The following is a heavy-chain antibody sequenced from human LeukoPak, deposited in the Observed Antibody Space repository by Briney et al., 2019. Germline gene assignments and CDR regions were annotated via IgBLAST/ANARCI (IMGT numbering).Heavy chain of an antibody. J-gene: IGHJ5*02. V-gene: IGHV3-23*01. Sequence: PGGSLRLSCAASGFTFSNYGLSWVRQAPGKGLEWVSGITGSGGNTYYADSVKGRFTISRDNSKNTLYLQMNSLRAEDTAVYICAKGRRYNILTGHYVSEVDPWGQGTLVTVSS. CDR2: ITGSGGNT. D-gene: IGHD3-9*01. CDR3: AKGRRYNILTGHYVSEVDP. CDR1: GFTFSNYG.